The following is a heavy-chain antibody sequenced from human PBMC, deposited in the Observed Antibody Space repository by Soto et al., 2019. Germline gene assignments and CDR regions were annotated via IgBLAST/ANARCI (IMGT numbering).Heavy chain of an antibody. CDR2: ISCNSCNI. J-gene: IGHJ4*02. CDR1: GFIFEDYA. D-gene: IGHD3-22*01. V-gene: IGHV3-9*01. Sequence: PGGSLRLSCEASGFIFEDYAMHWVRQAPGKGMEWVSGISCNSCNIAYADSVKGRFTISRDNAKKSLYLQMNSLGADDTALYYCAKRPYYYDSGSHFHPCDSWGQGTLVTVSS. CDR3: AKRPYYYDSGSHFHPCDS.